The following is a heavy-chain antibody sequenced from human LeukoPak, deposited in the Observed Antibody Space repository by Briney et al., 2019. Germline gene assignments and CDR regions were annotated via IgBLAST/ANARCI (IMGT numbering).Heavy chain of an antibody. CDR3: ASGFRGQLGYFDY. Sequence: PSETLSLTCTVSGGSISGYFWSWIRQPPGKGLEWIGYIYNSGNTNYNPSLKSRVTLLVDTSKNHFSLKLSSVTAADTAVYYCASGFRGQLGYFDYWGQGTLVTVSS. CDR2: IYNSGNT. J-gene: IGHJ4*02. D-gene: IGHD1-1*01. CDR1: GGSISGYF. V-gene: IGHV4-59*01.